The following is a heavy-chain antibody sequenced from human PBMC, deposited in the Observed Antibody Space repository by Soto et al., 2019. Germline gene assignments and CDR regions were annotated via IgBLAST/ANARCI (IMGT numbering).Heavy chain of an antibody. Sequence: EVQLLESGGGLVQPGGSLRLSCAASGFTFSSFAMPWVRQAPVKGLEWVSAISGSGDSTYHADSVNGRFTISRDNSKNPLYRPRNNLSLKDPAIYDCAVGHDYNSSGYYYWGQRTRVTFSS. CDR2: ISGSGDST. V-gene: IGHV3-23*01. CDR3: AVGHDYNSSGYYY. CDR1: GFTFSSFA. J-gene: IGHJ4*02. D-gene: IGHD3-22*01.